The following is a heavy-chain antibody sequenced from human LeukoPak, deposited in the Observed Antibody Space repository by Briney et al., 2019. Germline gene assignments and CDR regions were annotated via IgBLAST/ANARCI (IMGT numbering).Heavy chain of an antibody. CDR1: GGSISSSSYY. J-gene: IGHJ4*02. Sequence: SETLSLTCTVSGGSISSSSYYWGWIRQPPGKGLEWIGSIYYSGSTYYNPSLKSRVTISVDTSKNQFSLKLSSVTAADTAVCYCARQNSQWLLLRAPTFFDYWGQGTLVTVSS. D-gene: IGHD3-22*01. V-gene: IGHV4-39*01. CDR2: IYYSGST. CDR3: ARQNSQWLLLRAPTFFDY.